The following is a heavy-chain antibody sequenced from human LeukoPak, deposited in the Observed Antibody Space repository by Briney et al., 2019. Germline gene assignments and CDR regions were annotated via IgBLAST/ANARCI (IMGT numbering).Heavy chain of an antibody. CDR1: GGTFSSYA. J-gene: IGHJ3*02. CDR2: IIPILGIA. V-gene: IGHV1-69*04. D-gene: IGHD3-9*01. CDR3: ARPISLTGHAFDI. Sequence: SVKVSCKASGGTFSSYAISWVRQAPGQGLEWMGRIIPILGIANYAQKFQGRVTITADKSTSTAYMELSSLRSEDTAAYYCARPISLTGHAFDIWGQGTMVTVSS.